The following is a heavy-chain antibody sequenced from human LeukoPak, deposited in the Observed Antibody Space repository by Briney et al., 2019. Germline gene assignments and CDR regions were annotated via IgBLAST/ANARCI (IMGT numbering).Heavy chain of an antibody. Sequence: GGSLRLSCVVSGFLFRDYDLQWVHQAPGKALEWLSYVSRRPNTVQYADSVKGRYTISRNNSKNTLYLQVNSLRPEDTAVYYCARDGLLGATNPFDYWGQGTLVTVSS. D-gene: IGHD1-26*01. CDR1: GFLFRDYD. J-gene: IGHJ4*02. CDR3: ARDGLLGATNPFDY. V-gene: IGHV3-48*03. CDR2: VSRRPNTV.